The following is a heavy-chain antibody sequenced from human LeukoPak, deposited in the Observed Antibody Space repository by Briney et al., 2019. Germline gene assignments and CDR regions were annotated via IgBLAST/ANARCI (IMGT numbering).Heavy chain of an antibody. V-gene: IGHV3-73*01. CDR1: GLTFSGSA. CDR2: IRSKANSYAT. D-gene: IGHD3-3*01. J-gene: IGHJ4*02. Sequence: PGGSLRLSYAASGLTFSGSAMHWVRQASGKGLEWVGRIRSKANSYATAYAASVKGRFTISRDDSKNTAYLQMNSLKTEDTAVYYCTIRITIFGVVVDYWGQGTLVTVSS. CDR3: TIRITIFGVVVDY.